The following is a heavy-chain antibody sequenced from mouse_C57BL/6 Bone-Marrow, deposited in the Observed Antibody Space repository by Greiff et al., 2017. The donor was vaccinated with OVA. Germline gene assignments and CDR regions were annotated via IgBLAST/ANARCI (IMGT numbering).Heavy chain of an antibody. CDR1: GFSLTSYG. J-gene: IGHJ3*01. Sequence: VQLQQSGPGLVQPSQSLSITCTVSGFSLTSYGVHWVRQPPGKGLEWLGVIWSGGSTDYNAAFISRLSISKDNSKSQVFFKMNSLQADDTAIYYCAKDYDYDGGVFAYWGQGTLVTVSA. CDR3: AKDYDYDGGVFAY. V-gene: IGHV2-4*01. D-gene: IGHD2-4*01. CDR2: IWSGGST.